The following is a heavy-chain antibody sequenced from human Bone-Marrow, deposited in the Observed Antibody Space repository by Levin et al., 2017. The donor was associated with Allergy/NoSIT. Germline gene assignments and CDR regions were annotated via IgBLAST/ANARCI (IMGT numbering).Heavy chain of an antibody. CDR1: GFTFSSYA. J-gene: IGHJ3*02. CDR3: ASLGVFDI. Sequence: GGSLRLSCAASGFTFSSYAMHWVRQAPGKGLEWVAVISYDGSNKYYADSVKGRFTISRDNSKNTLYLQMNSLRAEDTAVYYCASLGVFDIWGQGTMVTVSS. V-gene: IGHV3-30-3*01. D-gene: IGHD3-16*01. CDR2: ISYDGSNK.